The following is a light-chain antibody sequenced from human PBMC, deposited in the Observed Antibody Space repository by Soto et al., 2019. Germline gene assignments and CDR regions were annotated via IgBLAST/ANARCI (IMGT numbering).Light chain of an antibody. Sequence: IVMTQSPATVSGSPGERVTLSCRASQSVSGNVAWYHQKPGQPPRLLVYGASTTATDIPARFFGSGSETDFTLTIARLQCEDFGIYYCQQFNSWPRTFGQGTKVEIK. CDR1: QSVSGN. CDR2: GAS. J-gene: IGKJ1*01. CDR3: QQFNSWPRT. V-gene: IGKV3-15*01.